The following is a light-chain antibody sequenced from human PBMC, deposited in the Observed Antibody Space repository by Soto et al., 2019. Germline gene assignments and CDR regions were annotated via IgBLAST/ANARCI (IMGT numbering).Light chain of an antibody. CDR3: QHYDHLPPLS. CDR1: QDIKNY. Sequence: DIQMTQSPSFLSASVGDRVTITCQASQDIKNYLNWYQQKPGKAPNLLIYDASNLKTGVPSRFSGSGSGTHSTFTISSLQPEDIATYYCQHYDHLPPLSFGGGTKVEIK. J-gene: IGKJ4*01. CDR2: DAS. V-gene: IGKV1-33*01.